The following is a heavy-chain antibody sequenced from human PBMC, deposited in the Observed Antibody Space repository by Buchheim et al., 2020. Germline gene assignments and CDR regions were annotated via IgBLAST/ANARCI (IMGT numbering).Heavy chain of an antibody. CDR1: GYSFTSYG. D-gene: IGHD3-10*01. CDR2: ISGYNGNT. CDR3: ARVMEGAGTYYNGFYGMDV. Sequence: QTLLVQSGAEVKKPGASVKVSCKASGYSFTSYGLSWVRQAPGQGLEWMGWISGYNGNTIFAQKVQGRVTMTTDTSTRTAYLELRSLRSDDTAVYYCARVMEGAGTYYNGFYGMDVWGQGTT. V-gene: IGHV1-18*01. J-gene: IGHJ6*02.